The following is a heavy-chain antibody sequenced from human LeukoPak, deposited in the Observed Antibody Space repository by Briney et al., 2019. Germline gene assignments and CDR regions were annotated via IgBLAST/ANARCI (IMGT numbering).Heavy chain of an antibody. CDR3: ARRVEVYYDSSGYPDAFDI. J-gene: IGHJ3*02. Sequence: ASVKVSCKASGYTFTSYGISWVRQAPGQGLEWMGWISAYNGNTNYAQKLQGRVTMTTDTSTSTAYMELRSLRSDDAAVYYCARRVEVYYDSSGYPDAFDIWGQGTMVTVSS. CDR1: GYTFTSYG. CDR2: ISAYNGNT. V-gene: IGHV1-18*01. D-gene: IGHD3-22*01.